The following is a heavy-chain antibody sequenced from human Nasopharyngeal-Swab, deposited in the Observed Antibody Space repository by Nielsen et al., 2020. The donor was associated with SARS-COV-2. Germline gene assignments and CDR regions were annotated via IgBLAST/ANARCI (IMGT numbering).Heavy chain of an antibody. J-gene: IGHJ3*02. CDR1: GFIVSYNY. Sequence: GESLKISCEVSGFIVSYNYMSWFRQVPGEGLEWVSAINWNGGGTGYADSVQGRFTISRDNAKNFLYLQMNSLRAEDTALYHCARKGEYSSTWGAFDIWGPGTIVAVSS. D-gene: IGHD6-13*01. V-gene: IGHV3-20*01. CDR2: INWNGGGT. CDR3: ARKGEYSSTWGAFDI.